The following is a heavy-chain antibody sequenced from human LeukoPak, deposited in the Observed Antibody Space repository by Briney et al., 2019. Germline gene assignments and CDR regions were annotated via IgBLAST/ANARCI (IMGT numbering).Heavy chain of an antibody. V-gene: IGHV1-24*01. CDR1: GYTLTELS. D-gene: IGHD3-3*01. Sequence: GASVKVSCKVSGYTLTELSMHWVRQAPGKGLEWMGGFDPEDGETIYAQKFQGRVTMTEDTSTDTAYMELSSLRSEDTAVYYCATAPLRVDYYYYGMDVWGQGTTVTVSS. CDR3: ATAPLRVDYYYYGMDV. CDR2: FDPEDGET. J-gene: IGHJ6*02.